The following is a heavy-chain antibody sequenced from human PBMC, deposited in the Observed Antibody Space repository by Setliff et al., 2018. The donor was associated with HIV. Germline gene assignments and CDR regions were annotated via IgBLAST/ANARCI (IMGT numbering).Heavy chain of an antibody. D-gene: IGHD2-8*01. CDR3: ARPTTGVGGGAAFDI. J-gene: IGHJ3*02. CDR2: ILYGGNT. CDR1: GGSVSSRGYY. Sequence: SETLSLTCTVSGGSVSSRGYYWGWIRQPPGKGPEWIANILYGGNTYYNPSLKSRVTISVDTSKNHFSLKLNSVTAADTTVYFGARPTTGVGGGAAFDIWGQGTMVTVSS. V-gene: IGHV4-39*02.